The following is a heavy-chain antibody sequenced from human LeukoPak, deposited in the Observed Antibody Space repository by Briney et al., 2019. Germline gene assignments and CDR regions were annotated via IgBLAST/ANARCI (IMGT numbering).Heavy chain of an antibody. Sequence: GESLKISCKGSGYPFTSYWIAWVRQMPGKGLECMGIIYPSDSDPRYRTFFQGQVTISADKSLGPADLQWSNLKAWDTAMNYRARQTDPFDIWGQGTMVTVSS. J-gene: IGHJ3*02. CDR1: GYPFTSYW. CDR3: ARQTDPFDI. V-gene: IGHV5-51*01. CDR2: IYPSDSDP.